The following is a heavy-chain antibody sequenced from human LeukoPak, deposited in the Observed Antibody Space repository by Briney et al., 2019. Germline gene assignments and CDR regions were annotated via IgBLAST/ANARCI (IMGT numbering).Heavy chain of an antibody. D-gene: IGHD5-12*01. CDR2: ISYDGSNK. Sequence: GGSLRLSCAASGFTFSSYAMHWVRQAPGKGLEWVAVISYDGSNKYYADSVKGRFTISRDNPKNTLYLQMNSLRAEDTAVYYCARDLGGYDTLAFDIWGQGTMVTVSS. CDR3: ARDLGGYDTLAFDI. V-gene: IGHV3-30-3*01. J-gene: IGHJ3*02. CDR1: GFTFSSYA.